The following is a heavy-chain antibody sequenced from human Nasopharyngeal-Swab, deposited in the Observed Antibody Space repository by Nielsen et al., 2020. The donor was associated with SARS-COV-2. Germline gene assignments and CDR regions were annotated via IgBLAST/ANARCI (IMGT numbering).Heavy chain of an antibody. CDR2: IYYSGST. V-gene: IGHV4-39*02. D-gene: IGHD5-12*01. Sequence: SETLSLTCTVSGGSISSSSYYWGWIRQPPGKGLEWIGSIYYSGSTYYNPSLKSRVTISVVTSKNHFSLKLSSVTAADTAVYYCARLSGYSGYDERAFDYWGQGTLVTVSS. CDR1: GGSISSSSYY. CDR3: ARLSGYSGYDERAFDY. J-gene: IGHJ4*02.